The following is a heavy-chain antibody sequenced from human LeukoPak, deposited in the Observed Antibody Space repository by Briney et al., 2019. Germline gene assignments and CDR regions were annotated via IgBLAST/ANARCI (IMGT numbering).Heavy chain of an antibody. Sequence: ASVKVSCKASGYTFTSYYMHWVRQAPGQGLEWMGIINPSGGSTSYAQKFQGRVTMTRDTSTSTVYMELSSLRSEDTAVYYCARASVGVATIPIFDYWGQGTLVTVSS. CDR2: INPSGGST. V-gene: IGHV1-46*01. J-gene: IGHJ4*02. CDR1: GYTFTSYY. CDR3: ARASVGVATIPIFDY. D-gene: IGHD5-12*01.